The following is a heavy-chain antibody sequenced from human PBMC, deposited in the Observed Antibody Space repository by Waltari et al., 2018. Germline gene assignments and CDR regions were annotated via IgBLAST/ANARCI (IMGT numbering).Heavy chain of an antibody. CDR2: INHSGST. V-gene: IGHV4-34*01. Sequence: QVQLQQWGAGLLKPSETLSPTCAVYGRSFSGYYWSWILRPPGKGLEWIGEINHSGSTNYNPSLKSRVTISVDTSKNQFSLKLSSVTAADTAVYYCARGSGYYYYYGMDVWGQGTTVTVSS. CDR1: GRSFSGYY. CDR3: ARGSGYYYYYGMDV. J-gene: IGHJ6*02.